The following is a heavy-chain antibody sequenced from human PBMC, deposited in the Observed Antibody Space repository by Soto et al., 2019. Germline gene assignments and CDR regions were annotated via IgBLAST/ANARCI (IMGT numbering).Heavy chain of an antibody. CDR2: ISTNGGST. J-gene: IGHJ4*02. V-gene: IGHV3-64*04. D-gene: IGHD3-10*01. CDR1: GFTFSTYA. CDR3: AKHGSVYFDY. Sequence: PGGSLRLSCSASGFTFSTYAMHWVRQAPGKGLEYVSAISTNGGSTYSVDSVKGRFTISRDNSKNTLYLQMNSLRAEDTAVYYCAKHGSVYFDYWGQGTLVTVSS.